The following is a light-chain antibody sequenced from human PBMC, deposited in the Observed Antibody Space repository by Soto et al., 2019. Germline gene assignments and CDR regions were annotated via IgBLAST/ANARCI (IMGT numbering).Light chain of an antibody. V-gene: IGKV1-9*01. CDR1: QGISSS. J-gene: IGKJ2*01. CDR3: QQVNTYPHT. CDR2: AAS. Sequence: DIQLTQSPSFLSASVGDRVTITCRASQGISSSLAWFQQKPGKAPKLLIYAASTLQSRVPSRFSGSGSGTDFTLTINSLQPGDFATYYCQQVNTYPHTFGQGTKLEIK.